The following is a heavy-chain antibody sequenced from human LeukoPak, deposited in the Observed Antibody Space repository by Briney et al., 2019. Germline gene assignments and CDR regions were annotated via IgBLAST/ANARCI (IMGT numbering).Heavy chain of an antibody. CDR3: ARPSSSFGDYYYGMDV. Sequence: SVKVSCKASGGTFSSYAISWVRQAPGQGLEWMGGIIPIFGTANYAQKFQGRVTITADESTSTAYMELSSLRSEDTAVYYCARPSSSFGDYYYGMDVWGQGTTVTVSS. CDR1: GGTFSSYA. D-gene: IGHD6-13*01. CDR2: IIPIFGTA. V-gene: IGHV1-69*13. J-gene: IGHJ6*02.